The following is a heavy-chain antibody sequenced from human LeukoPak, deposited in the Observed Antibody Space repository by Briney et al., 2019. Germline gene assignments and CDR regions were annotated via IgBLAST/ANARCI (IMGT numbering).Heavy chain of an antibody. CDR3: AGEVDYYGSGSSNDGMDV. D-gene: IGHD3-10*01. CDR2: INPNSGGT. CDR1: GYTFTGYY. Sequence: ASVKVSCKASGYTFTGYYMHWVRQAPGQGLEWMGWINPNSGGTNYAQKFQGRVTMTRDTSISTAYMELSRLRSDDTAAYYCAGEVDYYGSGSSNDGMDVWGQGTTVTVSS. V-gene: IGHV1-2*02. J-gene: IGHJ6*02.